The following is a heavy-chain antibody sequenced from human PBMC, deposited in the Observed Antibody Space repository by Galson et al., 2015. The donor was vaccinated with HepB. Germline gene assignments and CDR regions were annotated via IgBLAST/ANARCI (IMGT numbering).Heavy chain of an antibody. CDR3: ARDRGFYCSSRCSHYNRYSQSTPAPSLGAGGSSPSSNYY. D-gene: IGHD2-2*01. CDR1: GFTFSSYS. J-gene: IGHJ6*01. V-gene: IGHV3-48*01. CDR2: ISSSSSTI. Sequence: SLRLSCAASGFTFSSYSMNWVRQAPGKGLEWVSYISSSSSTIYYADSVKGRFTISRDNAKNSLYLQMNSLRAEDTAVYYCARDRGFYCSSRCSHYNRYSQSTPAPSLGAGGSSPSSNYY.